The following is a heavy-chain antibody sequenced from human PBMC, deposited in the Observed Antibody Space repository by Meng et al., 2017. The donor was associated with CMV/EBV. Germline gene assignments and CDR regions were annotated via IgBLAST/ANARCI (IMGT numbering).Heavy chain of an antibody. D-gene: IGHD3-16*01. CDR2: INWNGGST. Sequence: GGSLRLSCAASGFTFDDYGMSWDRQAPGKGLEWVSGINWNGGSTGYADSVKGRFTISRDNAKNSLYLQMNSLRAEDTALYYCARYLGGDPYYYGMDVWGQGTTVTVSS. CDR3: ARYLGGDPYYYGMDV. V-gene: IGHV3-20*04. J-gene: IGHJ6*02. CDR1: GFTFDDYG.